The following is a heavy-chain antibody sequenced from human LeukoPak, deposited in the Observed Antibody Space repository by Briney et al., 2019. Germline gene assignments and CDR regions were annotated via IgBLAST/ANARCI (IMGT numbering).Heavy chain of an antibody. CDR1: GFTFSSYD. V-gene: IGHV3-30*18. Sequence: GGPLRLSCAASGFTFSSYDVHWVRQAPGKGLEWVTVISYDGSNKYYGDAVKGRFPISRDNSKNTLYLKMNSLRAEDTAVYYCAKAGSNGDFDYWGQGTLVTVSS. D-gene: IGHD3-10*01. J-gene: IGHJ4*02. CDR2: ISYDGSNK. CDR3: AKAGSNGDFDY.